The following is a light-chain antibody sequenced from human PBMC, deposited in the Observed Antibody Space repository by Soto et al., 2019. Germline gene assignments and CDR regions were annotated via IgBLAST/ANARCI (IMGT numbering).Light chain of an antibody. Sequence: DIVMTQSPDSRTVSLGERATINCKSSRSLFYSSKNENSLAWYQQKPGQPPKLLIYWASTRESGVPDRFSGRGSGTDFTLTISSLQAEDVAVYFCQQYFSTPLTFGGGTKVQIK. J-gene: IGKJ4*01. CDR2: WAS. V-gene: IGKV4-1*01. CDR1: RSLFYSSKNENS. CDR3: QQYFSTPLT.